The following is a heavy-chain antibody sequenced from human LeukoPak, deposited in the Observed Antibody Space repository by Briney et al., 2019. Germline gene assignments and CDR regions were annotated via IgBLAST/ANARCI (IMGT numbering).Heavy chain of an antibody. Sequence: GGSLRLSCAVSGFTFSDYYMSWVRQAPGKGLEWVSVIHSDGITYYADSVKGRFTISRDNSINTLYLQMSNLRAEDTALYYCASTSIIRGYDHDQYYWGQGTLVTVSS. D-gene: IGHD5-12*01. CDR1: GFTFSDYY. J-gene: IGHJ4*02. CDR3: ASTSIIRGYDHDQYY. CDR2: IHSDGIT. V-gene: IGHV3-53*01.